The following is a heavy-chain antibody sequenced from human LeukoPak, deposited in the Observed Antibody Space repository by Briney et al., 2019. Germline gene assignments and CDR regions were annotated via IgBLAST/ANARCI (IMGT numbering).Heavy chain of an antibody. Sequence: GGSLRLSCAASRFTFSTYWMHWVRQAPGKGLVWVSRINSDGINTSYADSVKGRFTISRDNAKNTLNLQMNSLRAEDTAVYYCARDLGQYYDTSDNWFDPWGQGTLVTVSS. J-gene: IGHJ5*02. CDR3: ARDLGQYYDTSDNWFDP. CDR2: INSDGINT. V-gene: IGHV3-74*01. D-gene: IGHD3-22*01. CDR1: RFTFSTYW.